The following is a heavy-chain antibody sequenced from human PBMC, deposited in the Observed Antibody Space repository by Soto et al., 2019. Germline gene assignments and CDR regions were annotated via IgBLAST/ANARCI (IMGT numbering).Heavy chain of an antibody. J-gene: IGHJ5*02. V-gene: IGHV1-18*01. Sequence: ASVKVSCKASGYTLSSHGIRWVGQAPGQGLEWVGWISAYNGNTNYAQKLQGRVTMTTDTSTSTAYMELRSLRSDDTAVYYCATLGYCSGGSCDPWGQGTLVTVSS. D-gene: IGHD2-15*01. CDR1: GYTLSSHG. CDR2: ISAYNGNT. CDR3: ATLGYCSGGSCDP.